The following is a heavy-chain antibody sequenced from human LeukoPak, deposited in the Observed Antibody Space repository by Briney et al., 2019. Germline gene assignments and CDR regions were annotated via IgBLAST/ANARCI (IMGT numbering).Heavy chain of an antibody. D-gene: IGHD6-19*01. V-gene: IGHV1-69*04. Sequence: SVKVSCKASGGTFSSYAISWVRQAPGQGLEWMGRIIPILGIANYAQKFQGRVTITADKSTSTAYMELSSLRSEDTAVYYCASRPYSSGPLDYWGQGTLVTVSS. CDR1: GGTFSSYA. CDR3: ASRPYSSGPLDY. J-gene: IGHJ4*02. CDR2: IIPILGIA.